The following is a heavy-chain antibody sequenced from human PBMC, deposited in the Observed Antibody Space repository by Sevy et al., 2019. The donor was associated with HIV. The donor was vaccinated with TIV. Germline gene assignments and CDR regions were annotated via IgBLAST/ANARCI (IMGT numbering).Heavy chain of an antibody. CDR3: TKDEAYTVATSYYFDY. CDR1: GFTFSNYA. Sequence: GGSLRLSCAASGFTFSNYAMSWVRQAPGKGLEWVSRISDSAYNTYYADSVKGRFTISRDNSKNSLYLQMNSLRAEDTAVYYCTKDEAYTVATSYYFDYWGQGTLVTVSS. D-gene: IGHD5-12*01. CDR2: ISDSAYNT. J-gene: IGHJ4*02. V-gene: IGHV3-23*01.